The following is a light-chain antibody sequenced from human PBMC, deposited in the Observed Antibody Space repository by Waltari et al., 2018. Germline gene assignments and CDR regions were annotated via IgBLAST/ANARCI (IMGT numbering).Light chain of an antibody. V-gene: IGKV1-39*01. CDR2: ATS. CDR1: QRIRSY. CDR3: QQTFNTPRT. Sequence: DIQMTQSPSSLSASVGDRVTITCRASQRIRSYLNWYQQKPGTAPKLLIHATSNLQSGVPSRFSGSGSGTDFTLTISSLQPEDFATYYCQQTFNTPRTFGQGTKVDVK. J-gene: IGKJ1*01.